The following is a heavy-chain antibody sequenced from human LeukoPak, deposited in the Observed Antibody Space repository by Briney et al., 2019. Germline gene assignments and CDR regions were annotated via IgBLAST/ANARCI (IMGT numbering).Heavy chain of an antibody. J-gene: IGHJ4*02. CDR1: GFTVSKFA. CDR2: LSASGGST. V-gene: IGHV3-23*01. D-gene: IGHD3-9*01. Sequence: GGSLRLSCAASGFTVSKFAMSWVRQAPGKGLEWVSTLSASGGSTYYADSVKGRFTISRDNSKNILYLQMNRLRAEDTAVYYCAKGAYYDILTGYPMHFDYWGQGTLVTVSS. CDR3: AKGAYYDILTGYPMHFDY.